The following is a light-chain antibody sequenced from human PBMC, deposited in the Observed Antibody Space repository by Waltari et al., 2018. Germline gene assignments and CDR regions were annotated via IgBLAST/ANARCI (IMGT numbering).Light chain of an antibody. J-gene: IGKJ5*01. Sequence: DIQMTQSPSSLSASVGDRVTITCQASQGINKYLNWYQQKPGKPPNLLIYDASNLETGVPSRFSGSGSGRHFTLTISSLQPEDIATYYCQRYGNLPPSVTFGQGTRLEIK. CDR1: QGINKY. V-gene: IGKV1-33*01. CDR3: QRYGNLPPSVT. CDR2: DAS.